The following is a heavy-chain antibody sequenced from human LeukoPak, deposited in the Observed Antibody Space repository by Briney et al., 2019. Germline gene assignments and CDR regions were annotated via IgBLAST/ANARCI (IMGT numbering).Heavy chain of an antibody. CDR3: ARGPRASCCPIDY. CDR1: GFTFSSYS. D-gene: IGHD2-2*01. J-gene: IGHJ4*02. V-gene: IGHV3-21*01. CDR2: ISSSSSYI. Sequence: GGSLRLSCAASGFTFSSYSMNWVRQAPGKGLEWVSSISSSSSYIYYADSVKGRFTISRDNAKNSLYLQMNSLRAEDTAVCYCARGPRASCCPIDYWGQGTLVTVSS.